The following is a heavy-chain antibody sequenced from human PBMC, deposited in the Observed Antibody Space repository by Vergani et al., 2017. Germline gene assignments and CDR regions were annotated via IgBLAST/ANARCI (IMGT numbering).Heavy chain of an antibody. CDR3: ARYEVVTAINSD. J-gene: IGHJ4*02. CDR1: GYSFTSYW. Sequence: EVQLVQSGAEVKKPGESLRISCKGSGYSFTSYWISWVRQMPGKGLEWMGRIDPSDSYTNYSPSFQGHVTIAADKSISTAYLQWSSLKASDTAMYYWARYEVVTAINSDWSQGTLVTVSS. V-gene: IGHV5-10-1*01. D-gene: IGHD2-21*02. CDR2: IDPSDSYT.